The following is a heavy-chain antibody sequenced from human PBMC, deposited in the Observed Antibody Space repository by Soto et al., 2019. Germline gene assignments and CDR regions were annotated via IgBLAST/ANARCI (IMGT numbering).Heavy chain of an antibody. V-gene: IGHV3-23*01. D-gene: IGHD2-2*03. CDR2: ISDSGST. CDR3: AKVWGEDGYCTRTSCLYYFHH. Sequence: EVQLLESGGGLVQPGGSLRLSCEASGFTFSASAMSWVRQAPRKGLEWVSTISDSGSTYYADSEKGRFTISRDNSKNTLYLQMNSLRAEDTAVYHCAKVWGEDGYCTRTSCLYYFHHWGQGVLVTVSS. CDR1: GFTFSASA. J-gene: IGHJ4*02.